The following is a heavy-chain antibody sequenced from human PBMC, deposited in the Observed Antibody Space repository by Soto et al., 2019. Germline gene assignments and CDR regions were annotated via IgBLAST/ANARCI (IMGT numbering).Heavy chain of an antibody. J-gene: IGHJ4*02. CDR3: AKERNSRYSSGSDS. Sequence: GGSLRLSCVASGFTFSSYEMNWVRQAPGKGLEWVSSISVNGGSTYYADSVKGRFTISRDNSKNILYLHMISLRAEDTAVYYCAKERNSRYSSGSDSWGQGTLVTVSS. V-gene: IGHV3-23*01. CDR1: GFTFSSYE. D-gene: IGHD2-15*01. CDR2: ISVNGGST.